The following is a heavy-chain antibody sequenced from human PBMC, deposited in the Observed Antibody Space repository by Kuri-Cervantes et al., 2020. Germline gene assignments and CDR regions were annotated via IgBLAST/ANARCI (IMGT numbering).Heavy chain of an antibody. Sequence: GGSLRLSCAASGFTFSNAWMSWVRQAPGKGLEWISYITSRSSPIYYADSVKGRFTISRDNAKNSLYLQMNSLRDEDTAVYYCARNLVGAANFDYWGQGTLVTVSS. CDR1: GFTFSNAW. V-gene: IGHV3-48*02. D-gene: IGHD1-26*01. CDR3: ARNLVGAANFDY. CDR2: ITSRSSPI. J-gene: IGHJ4*02.